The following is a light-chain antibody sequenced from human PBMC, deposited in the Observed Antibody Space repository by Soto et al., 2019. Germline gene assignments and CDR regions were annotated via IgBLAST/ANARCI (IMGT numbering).Light chain of an antibody. CDR2: GAS. Sequence: EVVLTQSPGTLSLSPGERATLSCRASQTVRSSHLAWYQQKPGQAPRLLIYGASDRATDIPDRFSGSGSGTDFTLTISRLETEDFAVYYCQHFGSSPPKYTFGQGTKLEIK. J-gene: IGKJ2*01. CDR1: QTVRSSH. V-gene: IGKV3-20*01. CDR3: QHFGSSPPKYT.